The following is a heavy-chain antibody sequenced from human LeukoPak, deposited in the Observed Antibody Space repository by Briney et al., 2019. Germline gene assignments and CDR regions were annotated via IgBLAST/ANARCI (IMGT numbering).Heavy chain of an antibody. CDR1: GGSISSYY. J-gene: IGHJ4*02. Sequence: KPSETLSLTRTVSGGSISSYYWSWIRQPPGKGLEWIGYICYSGSTNYNPSLKSRVTISVDTSKNQFSLKLSSVTAADTAVYYCARDSAAAGIFDYWGQGTLVTVSS. D-gene: IGHD6-13*01. V-gene: IGHV4-59*01. CDR2: ICYSGST. CDR3: ARDSAAAGIFDY.